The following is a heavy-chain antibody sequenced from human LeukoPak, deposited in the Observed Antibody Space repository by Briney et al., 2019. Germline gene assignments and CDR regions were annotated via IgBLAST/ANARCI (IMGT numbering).Heavy chain of an antibody. CDR1: GYTFSSLG. CDR3: ARDWEHVGPDY. D-gene: IGHD1-26*01. V-gene: IGHV1-18*01. Sequence: EASVKVSCKASGYTFSSLGISWVRHAPGQGLEWMGWISSYNGNTIYAQSLQGRVTMTTDTSTNTAYMELRSLSFDDTAVYYCARDWEHVGPDYWGQGTLVTVSS. J-gene: IGHJ4*02. CDR2: ISSYNGNT.